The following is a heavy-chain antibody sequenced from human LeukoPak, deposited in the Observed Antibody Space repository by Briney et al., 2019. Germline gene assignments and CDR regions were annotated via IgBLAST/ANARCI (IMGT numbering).Heavy chain of an antibody. J-gene: IGHJ6*04. CDR3: ARDPAQYGSGPGGYYYYYGMDV. CDR1: GYTFTSYA. CDR2: INAGNGNT. D-gene: IGHD6-19*01. Sequence: ASVTVSFKASGYTFTSYAMHWVRQAPGQRLEWMGWINAGNGNTKYSQKFQGRVTITRDTSASTAYMELSSLRSEDTAVYYCARDPAQYGSGPGGYYYYYGMDVWGKGTTVTVSS. V-gene: IGHV1-3*01.